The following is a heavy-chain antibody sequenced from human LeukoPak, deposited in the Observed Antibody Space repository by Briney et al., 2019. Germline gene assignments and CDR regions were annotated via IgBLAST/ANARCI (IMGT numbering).Heavy chain of an antibody. D-gene: IGHD3-3*01. V-gene: IGHV4-4*07. CDR1: GGSISSYY. Sequence: PSETLSLTCTVSGGSISSYYWSWIRQPAGKGLEWIGRIYTSGSTNYNPSLKSRVTMSVDTSKNQFSLKLSSVTAADTAVYYCARTSLRFLEWLRLDFDYWGQGTLVTVSS. CDR3: ARTSLRFLEWLRLDFDY. J-gene: IGHJ4*02. CDR2: IYTSGST.